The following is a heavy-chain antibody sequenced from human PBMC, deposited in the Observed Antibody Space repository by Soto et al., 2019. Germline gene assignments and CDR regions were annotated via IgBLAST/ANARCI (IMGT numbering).Heavy chain of an antibody. Sequence: EMYLVDSGGGLVQPGGSLRLSCEASGFSVTASYMIWVRQAPGKGLEFVSVIWTNGGTLYADSVKGRFILSRDNSMNTVYLQMNSLRVEDTAVYYCARAEVDMPTPWGQGTLVTVSS. CDR3: ARAEVDMPTP. J-gene: IGHJ5*02. D-gene: IGHD2-15*01. CDR2: IWTNGGT. CDR1: GFSVTASY. V-gene: IGHV3-66*01.